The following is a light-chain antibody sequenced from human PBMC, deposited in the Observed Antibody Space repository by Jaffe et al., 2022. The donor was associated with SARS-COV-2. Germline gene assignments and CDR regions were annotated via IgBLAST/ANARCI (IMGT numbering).Light chain of an antibody. CDR3: QQRSDWPLT. J-gene: IGKJ4*01. CDR2: NAS. V-gene: IGKV3-11*01. CDR1: QSIGSY. Sequence: EIVLTQSPGTLSLSPGERATLSCRASQSIGSYLGWYQQRPGQAPRLLIYNASKRATGIPARFSGSGSGTDFTLTISSLEPEDFAVYYCQQRSDWPLTFGGGTRVEIK.